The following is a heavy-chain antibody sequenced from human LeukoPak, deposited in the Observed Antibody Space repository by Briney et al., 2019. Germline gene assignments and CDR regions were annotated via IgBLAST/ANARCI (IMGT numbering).Heavy chain of an antibody. D-gene: IGHD5-24*01. J-gene: IGHJ3*02. CDR2: INPSDSST. Sequence: GASVKVSCKASGGTFSSYAISWVRQAPGQGLEWMGIINPSDSSTNYAQKFHGRVTMTRDMSTSTAYMELSSLRSEDTAVYYCARCRWRDDAFDIWGQGTMVTVSS. CDR3: ARCRWRDDAFDI. V-gene: IGHV1-46*01. CDR1: GGTFSSYA.